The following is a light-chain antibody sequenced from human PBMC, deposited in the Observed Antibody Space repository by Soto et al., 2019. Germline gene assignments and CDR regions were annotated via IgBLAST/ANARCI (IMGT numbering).Light chain of an antibody. CDR2: GAS. V-gene: IGKV3-15*01. J-gene: IGKJ4*01. Sequence: EIVMTQSPATLSVSPGERATLSCRASQSVSSNLAWYQQKPGQAPRLLIYGASPRATGIPARFSGSGSGTEFTRTISSLQSTDFAVYYCQQYNNWPLTFGGGTKVEIK. CDR1: QSVSSN. CDR3: QQYNNWPLT.